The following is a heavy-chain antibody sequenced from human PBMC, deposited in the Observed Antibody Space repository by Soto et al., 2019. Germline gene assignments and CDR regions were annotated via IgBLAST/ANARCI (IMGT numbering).Heavy chain of an antibody. CDR1: GYTFTSYY. CDR3: ARDGAVSSYSNYYCAMDV. CDR2: INPSGDST. J-gene: IGHJ6*02. Sequence: QVQLVQSGAEVKKPGASVKVSCKASGYTFTSYYMHWVRQAPGQGLEWMGIINPSGDSTTYAQKFQSRVTMTRDTSTSTVYMEMSSLRSEDTAVYYCARDGAVSSYSNYYCAMDVWGQGTTVTVSS. V-gene: IGHV1-46*01. D-gene: IGHD2-15*01.